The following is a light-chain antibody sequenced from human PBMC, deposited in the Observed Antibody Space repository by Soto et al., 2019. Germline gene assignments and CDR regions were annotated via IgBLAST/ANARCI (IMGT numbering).Light chain of an antibody. J-gene: IGKJ5*01. CDR3: QQTYNTPIT. CDR2: DAS. Sequence: DNELTQSPSYLSASVSDRLPITSQASQDMSSYLNWYQQKPGKAPNLLIYDASNLETGVPSRFSGSGSGTDFTFTISSLQPEDFAPYFCQQTYNTPITFDQGTRLE. CDR1: QDMSSY. V-gene: IGKV1-33*01.